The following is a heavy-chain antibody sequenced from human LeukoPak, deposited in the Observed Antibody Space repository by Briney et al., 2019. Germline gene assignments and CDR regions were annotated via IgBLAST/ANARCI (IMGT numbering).Heavy chain of an antibody. Sequence: GESLKISCQGYGYSFASYWIGWVRQMPGIGLQWVGVIYPGDSDTRYSPSFQGQVTISADKSISTAYLQWSYLKASDTAMYYCARPRTGYYAHDSFDIWGQGTMVTVSS. J-gene: IGHJ3*02. V-gene: IGHV5-51*01. CDR1: GYSFASYW. CDR3: ARPRTGYYAHDSFDI. D-gene: IGHD3-22*01. CDR2: IYPGDSDT.